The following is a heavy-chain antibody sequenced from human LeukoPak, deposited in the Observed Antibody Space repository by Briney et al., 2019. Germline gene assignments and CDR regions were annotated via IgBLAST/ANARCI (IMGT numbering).Heavy chain of an antibody. D-gene: IGHD3-22*01. CDR2: INHSGST. J-gene: IGHJ5*02. V-gene: IGHV4-39*07. Sequence: SETLSLTCTVSGGSISSSSYYWGWIRQPPGKGLEWIGEINHSGSTNYNPSLKSRVTISVDTSKNQFSLKLSSVTAADTAVYYCATYYYDSSGYSPWGQGTLVTVSS. CDR1: GGSISSSSYY. CDR3: ATYYYDSSGYSP.